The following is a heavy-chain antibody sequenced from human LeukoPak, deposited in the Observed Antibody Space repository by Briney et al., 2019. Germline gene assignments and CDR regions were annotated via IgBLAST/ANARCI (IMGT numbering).Heavy chain of an antibody. Sequence: GGSLRLSCAASGFTFSDYYMGWIRQAPGKGLEWVSYISSSGSTIYYADSVKGRFTISRDNAKNSLYLQMNSLRAEDTALYYCARERSNWNYYSYYYYYYMDVWGKGTTVTASS. V-gene: IGHV3-11*01. J-gene: IGHJ6*03. CDR3: ARERSNWNYYSYYYYYYMDV. D-gene: IGHD1-7*01. CDR2: ISSSGSTI. CDR1: GFTFSDYY.